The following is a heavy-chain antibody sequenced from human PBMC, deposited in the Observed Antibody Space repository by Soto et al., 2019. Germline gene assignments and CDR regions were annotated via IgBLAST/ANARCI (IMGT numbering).Heavy chain of an antibody. CDR1: GFTFSSHE. J-gene: IGHJ3*02. V-gene: IGHV3-48*03. D-gene: IGHD1-26*01. Sequence: GGSLRLSCAASGFTFSSHEMNWVRQAPGKGREWVSYISSSGSTTYYADSVEGRFTISRDNAKNSLYLQMNSLRAEDSAVYYCARDRGGTYYIASDIWGQGTMVTVSS. CDR2: ISSSGSTT. CDR3: ARDRGGTYYIASDI.